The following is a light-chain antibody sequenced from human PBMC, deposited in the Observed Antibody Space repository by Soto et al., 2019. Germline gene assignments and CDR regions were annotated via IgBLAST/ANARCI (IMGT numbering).Light chain of an antibody. CDR1: SRDVGSYNL. V-gene: IGLV2-23*01. Sequence: QSALTQPASVSGSPGQSITISCTGTSRDVGSYNLVSWYQQLPGNAPKLIIYEGTKRPSGVSYRFSGSKSGNTASLTISGLQEEDEGDYHCCSFAGSSTYVFGTGTKLTVL. J-gene: IGLJ1*01. CDR3: CSFAGSSTYV. CDR2: EGT.